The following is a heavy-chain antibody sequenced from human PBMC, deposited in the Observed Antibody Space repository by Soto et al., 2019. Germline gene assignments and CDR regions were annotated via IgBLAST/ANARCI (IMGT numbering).Heavy chain of an antibody. V-gene: IGHV3-30-3*01. Sequence: GSLRLSCAASGFTFSSYAMHWVRQAPGKGLEWVAVISYDGSNKYYADSVKGRFTISRDNSKNTLYLQMNSLRAEDTAVYYCARDGVLSIAARAFDYWGQGTLVTVSS. CDR1: GFTFSSYA. CDR2: ISYDGSNK. D-gene: IGHD6-6*01. CDR3: ARDGVLSIAARAFDY. J-gene: IGHJ4*02.